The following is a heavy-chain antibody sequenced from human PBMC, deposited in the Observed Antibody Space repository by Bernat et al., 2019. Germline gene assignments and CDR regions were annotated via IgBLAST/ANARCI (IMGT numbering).Heavy chain of an antibody. J-gene: IGHJ4*02. CDR1: GFTFSTYW. V-gene: IGHV3-74*01. CDR3: ARDREDSSSSPFDY. D-gene: IGHD6-6*01. CDR2: INNDGSST. Sequence: EVQLVESGGGLVQPGGSRRISCEAPGFTFSTYWMHWVRQAPGKGLVWVSRINNDGSSTSYADSVKGRFTISRDNAKNTLYLQMNSLSAEDTAVYYCARDREDSSSSPFDYWGQGTLVTVSS.